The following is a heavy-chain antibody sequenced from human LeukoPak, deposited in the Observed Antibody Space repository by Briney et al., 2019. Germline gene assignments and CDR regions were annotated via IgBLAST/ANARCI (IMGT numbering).Heavy chain of an antibody. CDR2: ISYDGNNK. V-gene: IGHV3-30-3*01. CDR1: GFFLSSYA. Sequence: GGSVRLSCAASGFFLSSYAMHWVRQAPGKGLEWVAVISYDGNNKYYTDSVRGRFTISRDNSKNTVYLQMNTLRGEDTAVYYCARDNGSGWSYFDYWGQGTLVTVFS. D-gene: IGHD6-19*01. J-gene: IGHJ4*02. CDR3: ARDNGSGWSYFDY.